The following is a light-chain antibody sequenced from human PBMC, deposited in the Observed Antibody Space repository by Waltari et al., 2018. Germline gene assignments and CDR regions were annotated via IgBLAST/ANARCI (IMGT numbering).Light chain of an antibody. V-gene: IGLV3-21*04. CDR1: HIEANR. J-gene: IGLJ3*02. CDR2: YEN. Sequence: SYVLTQPPSVSVAPGKTARVTWGGDHIEANRVHRYQQKAGQAPVLVVFYENDPPSGIPERFSGSISGNTATLTISRVEVGDEADYYCQVWDNSRDQVVFGGGTKLAVL. CDR3: QVWDNSRDQVV.